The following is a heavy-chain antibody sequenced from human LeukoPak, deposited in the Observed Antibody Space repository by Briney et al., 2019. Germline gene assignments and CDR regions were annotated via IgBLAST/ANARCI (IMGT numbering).Heavy chain of an antibody. V-gene: IGHV3-30*18. CDR2: ISYDGSNK. J-gene: IGHJ4*02. CDR1: GFTFSSYG. D-gene: IGHD3-3*01. Sequence: GSLRLSCAASGFTFSSYGMHWVRQAPGKGLEWVAVISYDGSNKYYADSVKGRFTISRDNSKNTLYLQMNSLRAEDTAVYYCAKDGGLNYDFWSGYRDYWGQGTLVTVSS. CDR3: AKDGGLNYDFWSGYRDY.